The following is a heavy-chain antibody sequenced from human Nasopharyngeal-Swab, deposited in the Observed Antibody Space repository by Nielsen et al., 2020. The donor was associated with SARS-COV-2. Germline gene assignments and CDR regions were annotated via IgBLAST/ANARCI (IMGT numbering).Heavy chain of an antibody. CDR3: ARAEGGGIDY. CDR1: GFTFSSYA. D-gene: IGHD1-26*01. V-gene: IGHV3-48*04. Sequence: GGSLRPSCAASGFTFSSYAMNWVRQAPGKGLEWVSYISSSSSTIYYADSVKGRFTISRDNAKNSLYLQMNSLRAEDTAVYYCARAEGGGIDYWGQGTLVIVSS. CDR2: ISSSSSTI. J-gene: IGHJ4*02.